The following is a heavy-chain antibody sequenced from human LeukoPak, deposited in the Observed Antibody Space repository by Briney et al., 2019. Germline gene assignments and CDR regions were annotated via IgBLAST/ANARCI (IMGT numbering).Heavy chain of an antibody. CDR2: IYYSGNT. Sequence: SQTLSLTCTVSGASISSGAYSWSWVRQHPGKGLEWIAYIYYSGNTYYNPSLKRRVTISVDTSKNQFSLKLSSVTAADTAVYYCARTITVFGALGYFDYWGQGTLVTVSS. CDR1: GASISSGAYS. CDR3: ARTITVFGALGYFDY. V-gene: IGHV4-31*03. J-gene: IGHJ4*02. D-gene: IGHD3-3*01.